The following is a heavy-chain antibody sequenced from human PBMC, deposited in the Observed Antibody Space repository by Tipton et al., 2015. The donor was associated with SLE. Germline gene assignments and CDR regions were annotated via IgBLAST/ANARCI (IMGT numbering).Heavy chain of an antibody. Sequence: TLSLTCTVSGGSISSYYWSWIRQPPGKGLEWIGYIYYSGRTNYNPSLKSRVTISVDTSKNQFSLKLSSVTAADTAVYYCARAYCRSTSCYVGNAFDIWGQGTMVTVSS. V-gene: IGHV4-59*01. J-gene: IGHJ3*02. CDR1: GGSISSYY. CDR2: IYYSGRT. D-gene: IGHD2-2*01. CDR3: ARAYCRSTSCYVGNAFDI.